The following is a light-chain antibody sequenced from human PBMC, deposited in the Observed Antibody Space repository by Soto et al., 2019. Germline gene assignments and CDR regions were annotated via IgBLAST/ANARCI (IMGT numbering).Light chain of an antibody. V-gene: IGLV3-21*02. CDR2: DDS. Sequence: SYELTQAPSVSVAPGQTARITCGGNNIESRSVHWYQQKPGQAPVLVVYDDSDRPSGIPERFSGSNSGNTATLTISSVEAGDGADYYCQVWESSGDHRAVFGGGTKVTVL. J-gene: IGLJ7*01. CDR1: NIESRS. CDR3: QVWESSGDHRAV.